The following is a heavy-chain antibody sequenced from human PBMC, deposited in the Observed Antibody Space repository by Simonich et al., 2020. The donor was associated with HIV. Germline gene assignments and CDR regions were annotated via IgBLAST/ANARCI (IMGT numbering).Heavy chain of an antibody. V-gene: IGHV4-39*01. CDR1: GASISSSSYY. CDR3: ARLKSLTWDY. CDR2: IYSSGST. J-gene: IGHJ4*02. Sequence: QLQLQESGPGLVKPSETLSLTCTVSGASISSSSYYWGWIRQPPGKGLEWIGSIYSSGSTYNHPSLKSRVTISLDTSKNQFSLKLSSVTAADTAVYYCARLKSLTWDYWGQGTLVTVSS.